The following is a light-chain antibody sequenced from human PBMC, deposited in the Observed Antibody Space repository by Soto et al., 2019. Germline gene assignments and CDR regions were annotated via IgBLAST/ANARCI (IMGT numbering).Light chain of an antibody. CDR1: QSVGSN. V-gene: IGKV3-15*01. CDR2: SAS. CDR3: QQYNNWPRM. Sequence: IVMTQSPATLSVSPGERATLSCRASQSVGSNLAWFQQKPGQAPRLLIYSASTRATGIPARFSGSGSGTEFTLTISSLQSEDFAVYYCQQYNNWPRMFGQGTKVEIK. J-gene: IGKJ1*01.